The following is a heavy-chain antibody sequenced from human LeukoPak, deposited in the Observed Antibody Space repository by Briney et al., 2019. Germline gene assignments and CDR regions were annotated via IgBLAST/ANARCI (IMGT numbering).Heavy chain of an antibody. J-gene: IGHJ4*02. CDR3: VRVVTTNGGRYHFDN. Sequence: PGGSLRLSCAASGFTITDHHMDWGRQAPGKGMEWVGRSKTTKPSSCISDYAASVRGRFTISRDESKNSLYLQLNSLKTEDPAVYYCVRVVTTNGGRYHFDNWGQGTLVTVSS. D-gene: IGHD5-18*01. CDR2: SKTTKPSSCIS. V-gene: IGHV3-72*01. CDR1: GFTITDHH.